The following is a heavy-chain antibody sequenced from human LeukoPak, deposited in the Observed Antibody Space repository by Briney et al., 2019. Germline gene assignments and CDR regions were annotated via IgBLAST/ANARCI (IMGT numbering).Heavy chain of an antibody. CDR1: GGPFSSYA. CDR2: IIPIFGTA. CDR3: ARDLDCSGGSCFKNWFDP. D-gene: IGHD2-15*01. Sequence: SVKVSCKASGGPFSSYAISWVRQAPGQGLEWMGGIIPIFGTANYAQKFQGRVTITADESTSTAYMELSSLRSEDTAVYYCARDLDCSGGSCFKNWFDPWGQGTLVTVSS. J-gene: IGHJ5*02. V-gene: IGHV1-69*01.